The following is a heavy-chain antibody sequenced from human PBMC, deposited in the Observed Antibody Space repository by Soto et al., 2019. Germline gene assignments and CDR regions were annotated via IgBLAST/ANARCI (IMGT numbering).Heavy chain of an antibody. V-gene: IGHV1-69*08. CDR3: PKVGGTTSSNWFAP. CDR1: GGPFSSYH. CDR2: IIPILGRA. J-gene: IGHJ5*02. D-gene: IGHD2-2*01. Sequence: QVQLVQSGAEVKKPGSSVKLSCKASGGPFSSYHISWVRQAPGQGLEWVGRIIPILGRAHNAQHFQGRVTTTADTPPHTAYTALSSLTSEATAAYYCPKVGGTTSSNWFAPWGHGTLVTVSS.